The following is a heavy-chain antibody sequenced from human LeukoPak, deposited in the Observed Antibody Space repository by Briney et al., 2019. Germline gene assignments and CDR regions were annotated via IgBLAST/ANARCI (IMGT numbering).Heavy chain of an antibody. Sequence: GGSLRLSCGASGFTFSSYGMHWVRQAPGKGLEWVAFIRYDGSNRYYAGSVKGRFTISRDNSKNTLYLQMNSLRAEDTAVYYCAKDRATMIVMIRTAPRGELDYWGQGTLVTVSS. J-gene: IGHJ4*02. CDR2: IRYDGSNR. V-gene: IGHV3-30*02. CDR3: AKDRATMIVMIRTAPRGELDY. CDR1: GFTFSSYG. D-gene: IGHD3-22*01.